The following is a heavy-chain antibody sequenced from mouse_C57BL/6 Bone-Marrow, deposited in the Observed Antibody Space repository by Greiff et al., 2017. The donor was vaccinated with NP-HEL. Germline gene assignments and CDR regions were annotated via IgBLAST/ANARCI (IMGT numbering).Heavy chain of an antibody. CDR2: IYPGSGST. J-gene: IGHJ1*03. CDR3: ARSELRRGYFDV. D-gene: IGHD1-1*01. CDR1: GYTFTSYW. V-gene: IGHV1-55*01. Sequence: VQLQQPGAELVKPGASVKMSCKASGYTFTSYWITWVKQRPGQGLEWIGDIYPGSGSTNYNEKFKSKATLTVDTSSSTAYMQLSSLTSEDSAVYYCARSELRRGYFDVWGTGTTVTVSS.